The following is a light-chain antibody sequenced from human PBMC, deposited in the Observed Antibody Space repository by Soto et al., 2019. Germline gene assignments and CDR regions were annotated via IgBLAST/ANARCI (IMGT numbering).Light chain of an antibody. CDR3: GSYTSTTTPFV. CDR1: SSDVGGYNY. V-gene: IGLV2-14*01. CDR2: DVS. J-gene: IGLJ1*01. Sequence: QSVLTQPASVSGSPGQSITISCTGTSSDVGGYNYVSWYQHHPGKAPKLMIYDVSNRPSGVSNRFSGSKSGNTASLTISGLQAEDEGDYYCGSYTSTTTPFVFGTGTQLTVL.